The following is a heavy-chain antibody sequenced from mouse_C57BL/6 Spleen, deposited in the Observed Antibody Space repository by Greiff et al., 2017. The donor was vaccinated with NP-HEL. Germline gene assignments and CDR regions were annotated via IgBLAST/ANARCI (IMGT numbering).Heavy chain of an antibody. CDR2: INPSNGGT. Sequence: QVQLQQPGTELVKPGASVKLSCKASGYTFTSYWMHWVKQWPGQGLEWIGNINPSNGGTNYNEKFKSKATLTVDKSSSTAYMQLSSLTSEDSAVYYCAITTVVAHWYFDVWGTGTTVTVSS. V-gene: IGHV1-53*01. CDR3: AITTVVAHWYFDV. CDR1: GYTFTSYW. D-gene: IGHD1-1*01. J-gene: IGHJ1*03.